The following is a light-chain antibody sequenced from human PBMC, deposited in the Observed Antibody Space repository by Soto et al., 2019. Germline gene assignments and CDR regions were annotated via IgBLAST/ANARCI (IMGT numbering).Light chain of an antibody. V-gene: IGKV3-20*01. Sequence: EIVLTQSPGTLSLSPGERATLSCRASQSVSSSYLAWYQHKPGQAPRLLIYGASSRATGIPDRFSGSGSGTDFTLTISRLEPEDFAVYYCQQYGSSPRTFCQGTKVEIK. CDR1: QSVSSSY. CDR2: GAS. J-gene: IGKJ1*01. CDR3: QQYGSSPRT.